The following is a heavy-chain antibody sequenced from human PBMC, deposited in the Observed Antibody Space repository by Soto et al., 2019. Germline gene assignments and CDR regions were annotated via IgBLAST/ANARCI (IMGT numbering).Heavy chain of an antibody. Sequence: GASVKVSCKASAGTFSSYTISWVRQAPGQGLEWMGRIIPILGIANYAQKFQGRVTITADKSTSTANMELSSLRSEDTAVYYCALGKWLVREVESPGRYSSDYWGQGALVTVAS. CDR1: AGTFSSYT. J-gene: IGHJ4*02. CDR2: IIPILGIA. D-gene: IGHD6-19*01. CDR3: ALGKWLVREVESPGRYSSDY. V-gene: IGHV1-69*02.